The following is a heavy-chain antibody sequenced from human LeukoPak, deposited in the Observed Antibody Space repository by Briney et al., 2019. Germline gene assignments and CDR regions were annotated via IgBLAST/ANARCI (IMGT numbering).Heavy chain of an antibody. J-gene: IGHJ6*03. CDR3: ARGPIRFPYYYYMDV. CDR1: GGTFISYA. V-gene: IGHV1-69*05. Sequence: ASVKVSCKASGGTFISYAISWVRQAPGQGLEWMGGIIPIFGTANYAQKFQGRVTITTDESTSTAYMELSSLRSEDTAVYYCARGPIRFPYYYYMDVWGKGTTVTVSS. CDR2: IIPIFGTA. D-gene: IGHD3-16*01.